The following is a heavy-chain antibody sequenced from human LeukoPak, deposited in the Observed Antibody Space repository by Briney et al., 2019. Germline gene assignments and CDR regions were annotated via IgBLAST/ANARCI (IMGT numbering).Heavy chain of an antibody. CDR1: GGSISSYY. D-gene: IGHD6-6*01. Sequence: SETLSLTCTVSGGSISSYYWSWIRQPPGKGLEWIGYIYYSGSTNYNPSLKSRVTISVDTSKTQFSLKLSSVTAADTAVYYCARSSYSSSPFDFDYWGQGTLVTVSS. V-gene: IGHV4-59*01. CDR3: ARSSYSSSPFDFDY. CDR2: IYYSGST. J-gene: IGHJ4*02.